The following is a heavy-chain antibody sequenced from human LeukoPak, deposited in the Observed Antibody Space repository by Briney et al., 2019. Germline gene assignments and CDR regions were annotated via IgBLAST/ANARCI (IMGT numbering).Heavy chain of an antibody. Sequence: SETLSLTCTVSGGSIRSYYWSWIRQPPGKGLEWIGYIYYSGSTNYDPSLKSRVSISVDTSKNQFSLKLSSVTAADTAVYYCARTGSTVTMLYPFDHWGQGTPVTVSS. CDR1: GGSIRSYY. D-gene: IGHD4-17*01. CDR2: IYYSGST. CDR3: ARTGSTVTMLYPFDH. J-gene: IGHJ4*02. V-gene: IGHV4-59*01.